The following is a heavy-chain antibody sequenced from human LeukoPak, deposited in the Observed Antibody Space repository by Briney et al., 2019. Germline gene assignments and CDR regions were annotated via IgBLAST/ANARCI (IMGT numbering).Heavy chain of an antibody. V-gene: IGHV4-59*01. D-gene: IGHD3-3*01. CDR1: GGSISIYY. CDR2: IFYSGST. CDR3: AREDTSLYYYGMDV. J-gene: IGHJ6*02. Sequence: SETLSLTCTVSGGSISIYYWSWIRQPPGKGLEWIGYIFYSGSTNYTPSLKSRVTISVDTSKNQFSLKLSSVTAADTAVYYCAREDTSLYYYGMDVWGQGTTVTVSS.